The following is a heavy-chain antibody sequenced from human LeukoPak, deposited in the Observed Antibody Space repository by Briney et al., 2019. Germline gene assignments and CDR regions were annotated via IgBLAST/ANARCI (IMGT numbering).Heavy chain of an antibody. CDR2: IKQDGREK. J-gene: IGHJ4*02. CDR3: AREHCSSSSCHLDY. V-gene: IGHV3-7*01. D-gene: IGHD2-2*01. CDR1: GFTFSSYW. Sequence: GGSLRLSCAGPGFTFSSYWMSWVRQAPGKGLEWVANIKQDGREKYYVNSVRGRFSISRDNAKNSLYLQMNSLRAEDTAVYYCAREHCSSSSCHLDYWGQGTLVTVSS.